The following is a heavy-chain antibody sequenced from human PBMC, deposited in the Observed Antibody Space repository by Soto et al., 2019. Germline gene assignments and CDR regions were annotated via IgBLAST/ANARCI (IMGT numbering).Heavy chain of an antibody. CDR2: ITSSSSYI. V-gene: IGHV3-21*01. CDR1: GFTFSLYS. D-gene: IGHD3-22*01. CDR3: VRARSTDSRPDY. Sequence: GGSLRLSCAASGFTFSLYSMIWVRQAPGRGLEWVASITSSSSYIYYEDSLKGRFTISRDNAKNSLFLQLDSLRAEDTAVYFCVRARSTDSRPDYWGQGTLVTVSS. J-gene: IGHJ4*02.